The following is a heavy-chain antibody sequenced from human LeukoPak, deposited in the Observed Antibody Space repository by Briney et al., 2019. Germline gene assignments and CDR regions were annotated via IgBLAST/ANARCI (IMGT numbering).Heavy chain of an antibody. J-gene: IGHJ6*02. CDR3: TTVVRGAPFWYGVDV. V-gene: IGHV4-59*01. CDR1: GGSISNYY. CDR2: LHDSGIN. D-gene: IGHD3-10*01. Sequence: PSETLSLTCSVSGGSISNYYCIWIRQPPGKGLEYIGYLHDSGINDYNPSLKSRVTISIDGSKNQFSLKLSSVTAADTAVYYCTTVVRGAPFWYGVDVWGQGTTVTVSS.